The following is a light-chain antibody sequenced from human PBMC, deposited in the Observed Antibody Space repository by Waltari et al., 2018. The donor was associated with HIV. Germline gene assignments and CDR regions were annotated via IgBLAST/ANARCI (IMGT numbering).Light chain of an antibody. CDR1: SSDVGGYNF. CDR3: SSYAGSNNLV. Sequence: QSVLTQPPSVSGAPGQRVTFSCTGTSSDVGGYNFVSWYQQHPGKAPKLMIFWGTKRPSGVPARFSGSKSGNTASLTVSGLQADDEADYYCSSYAGSNNLVFGGGTKLTVL. V-gene: IGLV2-8*01. J-gene: IGLJ2*01. CDR2: WGT.